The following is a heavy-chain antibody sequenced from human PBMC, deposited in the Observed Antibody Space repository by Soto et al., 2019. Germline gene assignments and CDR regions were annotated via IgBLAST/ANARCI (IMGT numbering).Heavy chain of an antibody. J-gene: IGHJ4*02. Sequence: EVRLLESGGHLAQPGGSLRLSCAASGFSFSSFAMTWVRQAPGRGLEWVSTITASGGSTYYAGSMKGRFTISRDNSKNTLILQMSSLRAADTALYYCARGACSDGTCHYDYWGQGALVTVSS. CDR1: GFSFSSFA. V-gene: IGHV3-23*01. CDR2: ITASGGST. D-gene: IGHD2-15*01. CDR3: ARGACSDGTCHYDY.